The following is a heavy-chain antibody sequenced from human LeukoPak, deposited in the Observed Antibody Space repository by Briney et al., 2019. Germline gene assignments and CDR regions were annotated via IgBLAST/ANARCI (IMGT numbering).Heavy chain of an antibody. V-gene: IGHV1-46*01. CDR3: ARVDLTDYFDY. CDR1: GYTFTSYY. CDR2: INPSGGST. Sequence: ASVKVSCKASGYTFTSYYMHWVRQAPGRGLEWMGIINPSGGSTSYAQKFQGSVTMTRDTSTSTVYMELSSLRPEDTAVYYCARVDLTDYFDYWGQGTLVTVSS. J-gene: IGHJ4*02. D-gene: IGHD2-21*02.